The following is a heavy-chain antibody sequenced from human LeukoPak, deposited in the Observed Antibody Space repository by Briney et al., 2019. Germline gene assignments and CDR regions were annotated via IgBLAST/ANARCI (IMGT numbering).Heavy chain of an antibody. CDR2: INPSGGST. D-gene: IGHD3-22*01. CDR1: GYTFTSYY. J-gene: IGHJ4*02. CDR3: ARARGYYYDSSGNFDY. Sequence: VASVKVSCKASGYTFTSYYMHWVRQASGQGLEWMGIINPSGGSTSYAQKFQGRVTMTRDMSTSTVYMELSSLRSEDTAVYYCARARGYYYDSSGNFDYWGQGTLVTVSS. V-gene: IGHV1-46*01.